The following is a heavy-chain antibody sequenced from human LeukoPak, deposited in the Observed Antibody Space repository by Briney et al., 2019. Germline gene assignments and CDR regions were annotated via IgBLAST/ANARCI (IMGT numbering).Heavy chain of an antibody. CDR1: GFTFDDYA. Sequence: GGSLRLSRAASGFTFDDYAMHWVRQAPGKGLEWVSLISGDGSSTNYADSVKGRFTISRDNSKDSLYLQMNSLRTEDTAIYYCAKDISRGYSYGLLFDYWGQGTLVTVSS. V-gene: IGHV3-43*02. CDR3: AKDISRGYSYGLLFDY. CDR2: ISGDGSST. D-gene: IGHD5-18*01. J-gene: IGHJ4*02.